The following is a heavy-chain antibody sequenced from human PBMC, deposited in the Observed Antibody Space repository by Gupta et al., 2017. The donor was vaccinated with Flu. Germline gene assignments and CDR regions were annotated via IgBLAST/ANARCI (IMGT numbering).Heavy chain of an antibody. CDR3: VRDKTAGTVLVSAGVAADGPFDN. V-gene: IGHV3-9*01. Sequence: RAAGRGVEWVAGIRWSSGSKMYSAAVRGRFTSSRDNEKNSLELQMSGLRVEDTALYFCVRDKTAGTVLVSAGVAADGPFDNWGQGALVTVSS. CDR2: IRWSSGSK. J-gene: IGHJ4*02. D-gene: IGHD6-13*01.